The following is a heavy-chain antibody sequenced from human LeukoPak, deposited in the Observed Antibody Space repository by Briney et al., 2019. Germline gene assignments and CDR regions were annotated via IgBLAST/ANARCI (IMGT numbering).Heavy chain of an antibody. Sequence: PSETLSLTCAVSGGSISSRNWWSWVRQPPGEGLEWIGEFYHGGSTNYNPSLKSRVTISVDKSKNQFSLNLYSVTAADTAVYYCARNGGDSGWGNWFDPWGQRTLVTVSS. V-gene: IGHV4-4*02. CDR1: GGSISSRNW. D-gene: IGHD6-19*01. J-gene: IGHJ5*02. CDR2: FYHGGST. CDR3: ARNGGDSGWGNWFDP.